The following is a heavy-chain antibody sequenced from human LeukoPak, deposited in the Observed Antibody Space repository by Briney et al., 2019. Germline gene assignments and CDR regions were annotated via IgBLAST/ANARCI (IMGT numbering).Heavy chain of an antibody. CDR1: GFTGSYND. D-gene: IGHD2-21*02. Sequence: GGSLRHPCAASGFTGSYNDMTWVRQAPGKGLEWVSVIYKSGNTHYADSVKGRFTISRDNSKNTLYLQMNSLRAEDTAVYYCARDSTEVTGDYWGQGTLVTVSS. J-gene: IGHJ4*02. CDR2: IYKSGNT. V-gene: IGHV3-53*01. CDR3: ARDSTEVTGDY.